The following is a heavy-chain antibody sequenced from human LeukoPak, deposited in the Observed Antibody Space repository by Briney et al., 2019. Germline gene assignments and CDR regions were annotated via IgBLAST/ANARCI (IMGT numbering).Heavy chain of an antibody. CDR2: ISSSSSYI. J-gene: IGHJ4*02. V-gene: IGHV3-21*01. Sequence: GGSLRLSCAASGFTFSSYSMNWVRQAPGKGLEWVSSISSSSSYIYYADSVKGRFTISRDNAKNSLYLQMNSLRAEDTAVYYCARDSPSYYYDSSGSRGTDYRGQGTLVTVSS. CDR3: ARDSPSYYYDSSGSRGTDY. CDR1: GFTFSSYS. D-gene: IGHD3-22*01.